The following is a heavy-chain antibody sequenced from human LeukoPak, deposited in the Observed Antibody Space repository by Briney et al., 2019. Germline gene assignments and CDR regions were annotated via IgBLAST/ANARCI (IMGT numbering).Heavy chain of an antibody. J-gene: IGHJ4*02. V-gene: IGHV4-4*02. CDR3: ARATVVVVTYYFDY. CDR1: GGSISSSNW. D-gene: IGHD2-15*01. Sequence: PSGTLSLTCAVSGGSISSSNWWSWVRQPPGKGLEWNGEIYPSGSTNYNPSLKSRVTISIDKSKNQFSLKLSSVTAADTAVYYCARATVVVVTYYFDYWGQGTLVTVSS. CDR2: IYPSGST.